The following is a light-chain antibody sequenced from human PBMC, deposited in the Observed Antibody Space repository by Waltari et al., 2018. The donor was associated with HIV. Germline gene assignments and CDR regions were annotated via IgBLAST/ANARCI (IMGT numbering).Light chain of an antibody. CDR1: QSISSY. J-gene: IGKJ2*01. CDR3: QQTDSTPYT. V-gene: IGKV1-39*01. Sequence: DIEMTQSPSSLSASVGDRVTITCRPSQSISSYLSWYQLKPGKAPKLLIYAASNLQRRVPSRFTGSGSGTDFKLTISSLQPEDFATYYCQQTDSTPYTFGQGTKLEIK. CDR2: AAS.